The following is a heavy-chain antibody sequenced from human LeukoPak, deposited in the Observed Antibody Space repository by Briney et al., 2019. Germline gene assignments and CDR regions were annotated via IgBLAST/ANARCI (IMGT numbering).Heavy chain of an antibody. J-gene: IGHJ3*02. CDR3: AKWGDYDGAFDI. D-gene: IGHD4-23*01. Sequence: PGGSLRLSCAASGFTFSSYAVSWVRQAPGKGLEWVSAISGSGGSTYYADSVKGRFTISRDNSKNTLYLQMNSLRAEDTAVYYCAKWGDYDGAFDIWGQGTMVTVSS. CDR1: GFTFSSYA. CDR2: ISGSGGST. V-gene: IGHV3-23*01.